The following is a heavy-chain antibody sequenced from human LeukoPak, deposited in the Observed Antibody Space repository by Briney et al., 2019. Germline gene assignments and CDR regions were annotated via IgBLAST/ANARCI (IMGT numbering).Heavy chain of an antibody. V-gene: IGHV1-69*05. D-gene: IGHD3-3*01. CDR1: GGTFSSYA. Sequence: SVKVSCKASGGTFSSYAISWVRQAPGQGLEWMGGIIPIFGTANYAQNFQGRVTMTRDMSTSTVYMELSSLRSEDTAVYYCARGPHIRTYDRDNWFDPWGQGTLVTVSS. CDR2: IIPIFGTA. J-gene: IGHJ5*02. CDR3: ARGPHIRTYDRDNWFDP.